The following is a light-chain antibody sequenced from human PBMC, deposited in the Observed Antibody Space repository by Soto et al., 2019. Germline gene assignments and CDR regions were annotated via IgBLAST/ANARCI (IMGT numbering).Light chain of an antibody. CDR2: DVD. V-gene: IGLV2-11*01. CDR3: CSVAGGFTWV. J-gene: IGLJ3*02. CDR1: RSDVGGYRF. Sequence: QSVLTQPRSVSGSPGQSVTISCTGARSDVGGYRFVSWYQQHPDKAPKLMIYDVDKRPSGVPDRFSGSKSGNTASLTISGLQAEDEAGYFCCSVAGGFTWVFGGGTKVTVL.